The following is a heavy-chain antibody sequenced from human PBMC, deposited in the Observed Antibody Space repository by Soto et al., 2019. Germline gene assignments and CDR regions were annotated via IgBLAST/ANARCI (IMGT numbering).Heavy chain of an antibody. D-gene: IGHD2-15*01. Sequence: GASVKVSCKASGGTFSSYAISWVRQAPGQGLEWMGGIIPIFGTANYAQKFQGRVTITADESTSTAYMELSSLRSEDTAVYYCARSVVVAATPASYYYGMDVWGQGTTVTVSS. J-gene: IGHJ6*02. CDR1: GGTFSSYA. CDR3: ARSVVVAATPASYYYGMDV. V-gene: IGHV1-69*13. CDR2: IIPIFGTA.